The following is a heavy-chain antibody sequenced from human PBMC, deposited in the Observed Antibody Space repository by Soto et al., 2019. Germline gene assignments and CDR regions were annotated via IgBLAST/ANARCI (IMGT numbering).Heavy chain of an antibody. CDR1: GGTFSSYT. Sequence: GASVKVSCKASGGTFSSYTISWVRQAPGQGLEWMGRIIPILGIANYAQKFQGRVTMTRDTSTSTVYMELSSLRSEDTAVYYCARVYCSGGSCYSIDNWGQGTLVTVSS. V-gene: IGHV1-69*02. CDR3: ARVYCSGGSCYSIDN. D-gene: IGHD2-15*01. J-gene: IGHJ4*02. CDR2: IIPILGIA.